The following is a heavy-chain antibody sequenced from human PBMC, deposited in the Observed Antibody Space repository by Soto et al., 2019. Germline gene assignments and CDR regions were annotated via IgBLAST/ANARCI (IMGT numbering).Heavy chain of an antibody. CDR3: ARDPNYYGSGSYYRRAFDI. CDR1: GGSVSSGSYY. J-gene: IGHJ3*02. V-gene: IGHV4-61*01. Sequence: SETLSLTCTVSGGSVSSGSYYWSWIRQPPGKGLEWIGYIYYSGSTNYNPSLKSRVTISVDTSKNQFSLKLSSVTAADTAVYYCARDPNYYGSGSYYRRAFDIWGQGTMVTVSS. D-gene: IGHD3-10*01. CDR2: IYYSGST.